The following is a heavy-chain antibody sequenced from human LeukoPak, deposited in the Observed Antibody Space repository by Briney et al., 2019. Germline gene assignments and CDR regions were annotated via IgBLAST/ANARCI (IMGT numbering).Heavy chain of an antibody. Sequence: GGSLRLSCAASGFTFSSYAMSWVRQAPGKGLEWVSAISGSGGSTYYADSVKGRFTISRDNSKNTLYLQMNSLRAEDTAVYYCAKVDSRSGYSSGWYDYWGQGTLVTVSS. CDR2: ISGSGGST. V-gene: IGHV3-23*01. CDR3: AKVDSRSGYSSGWYDY. J-gene: IGHJ4*02. CDR1: GFTFSSYA. D-gene: IGHD6-19*01.